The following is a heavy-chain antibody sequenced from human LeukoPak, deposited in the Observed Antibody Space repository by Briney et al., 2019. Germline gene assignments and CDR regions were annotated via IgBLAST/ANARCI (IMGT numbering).Heavy chain of an antibody. D-gene: IGHD2-2*01. CDR3: ARVLWDIVVVTARDDYYMDV. Sequence: SETLSLTCTVSGGSISSYYWSWIRQPPGKGLEWIGYIYYSGSTNYSPSLKSRVTISVDTSKNQFSLKLSSVTAEDTAVYYCARVLWDIVVVTARDDYYMDVWGKGTTVTVSS. J-gene: IGHJ6*03. CDR2: IYYSGST. CDR1: GGSISSYY. V-gene: IGHV4-59*01.